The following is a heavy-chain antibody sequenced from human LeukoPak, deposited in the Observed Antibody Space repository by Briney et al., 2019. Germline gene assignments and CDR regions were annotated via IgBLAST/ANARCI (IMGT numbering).Heavy chain of an antibody. V-gene: IGHV3-20*04. Sequence: PGGSLRLFCTPSGFAFDDHGMSWVRQVAGKGLEWVSGINWNGGSTGYANPLRGRFTISRDNAKNSLYLQMDSLRAEDTALYYCARAPITSPFYFDYWGQGTLVTVSS. J-gene: IGHJ4*02. CDR2: INWNGGST. CDR1: GFAFDDHG. CDR3: ARAPITSPFYFDY. D-gene: IGHD2-2*01.